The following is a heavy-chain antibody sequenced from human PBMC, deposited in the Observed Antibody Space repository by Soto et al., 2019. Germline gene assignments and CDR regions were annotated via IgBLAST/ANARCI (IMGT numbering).Heavy chain of an antibody. D-gene: IGHD3-3*01. V-gene: IGHV1-8*01. J-gene: IGHJ4*02. CDR2: MNPNSGNT. Sequence: ASVKVSCKASGYTFTSYDINWVRQATGQGLEWKGWMNPNSGNTGYAQKFQGRVTMTRNTSISTAYMELSSLRSEDTAVYYCARGNDPYYDLWSGYYSPAPKYYFDYWGQGTLVTVSS. CDR1: GYTFTSYD. CDR3: ARGNDPYYDLWSGYYSPAPKYYFDY.